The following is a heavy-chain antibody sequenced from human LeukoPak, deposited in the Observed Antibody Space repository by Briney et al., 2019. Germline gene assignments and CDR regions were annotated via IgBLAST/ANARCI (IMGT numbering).Heavy chain of an antibody. D-gene: IGHD6-19*01. Sequence: PGGSLRLSCAASGFTFTTYAMSWVRQAPGKGLEWVSRINSDGYSITYADSVKGRFTISRDNAKNTLYLQMNSLIAEDTAVYFCTRAGYSSGFDSWGQGTLVTVSS. CDR2: INSDGYSI. J-gene: IGHJ5*01. CDR3: TRAGYSSGFDS. V-gene: IGHV3-74*03. CDR1: GFTFTTYA.